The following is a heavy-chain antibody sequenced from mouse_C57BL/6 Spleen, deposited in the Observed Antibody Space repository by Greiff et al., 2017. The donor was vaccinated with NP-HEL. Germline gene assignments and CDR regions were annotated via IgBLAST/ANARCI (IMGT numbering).Heavy chain of an antibody. D-gene: IGHD2-2*01. Sequence: QVQLQQPGAELVRPGTSVKLSCKASGYTFTSYWMDWVKQRPGQGLEWIGNIYPSDSETHYNQKFKDKATLTVDKSSSPAYMQLSRLTSGDSAVYDCASEKGSGYDAGDDWGQGTTLTAS. J-gene: IGHJ2*01. CDR3: ASEKGSGYDAGDD. CDR2: IYPSDSET. CDR1: GYTFTSYW. V-gene: IGHV1-61*01.